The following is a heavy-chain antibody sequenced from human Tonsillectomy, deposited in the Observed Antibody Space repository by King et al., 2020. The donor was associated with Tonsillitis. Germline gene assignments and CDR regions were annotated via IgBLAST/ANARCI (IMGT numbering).Heavy chain of an antibody. CDR1: GGSISSSYY. Sequence: LQLQESGPGLVKPSETLSLTCTVSGGSISSSYYWGWIRQPPGRGLEWIGSIYYSGSTYYKPSLKSRVTISIDTSTNQFSLKLYSVTAADTAVYYCANMDYWGQGTLVTVST. CDR3: ANMDY. J-gene: IGHJ4*02. V-gene: IGHV4-39*01. CDR2: IYYSGST.